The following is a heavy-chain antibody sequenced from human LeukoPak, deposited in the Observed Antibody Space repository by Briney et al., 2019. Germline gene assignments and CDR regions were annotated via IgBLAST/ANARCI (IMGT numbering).Heavy chain of an antibody. Sequence: PGGSLRLSCAASGFTFSSYAMNWVRQAPGKGLEWVSGISGSGSNTYYADSVMGRFTISRDNSKTTLYLQMNSLRAEDTAVYYGAKDDLSGTYYYFDQWGQETLVTVSS. CDR1: GFTFSSYA. CDR3: AKDDLSGTYYYFDQ. D-gene: IGHD1-26*01. V-gene: IGHV3-23*01. CDR2: ISGSGSNT. J-gene: IGHJ4*02.